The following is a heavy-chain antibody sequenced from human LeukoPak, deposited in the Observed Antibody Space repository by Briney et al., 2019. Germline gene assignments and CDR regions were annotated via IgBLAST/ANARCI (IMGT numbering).Heavy chain of an antibody. CDR1: GYIFTSYW. J-gene: IGHJ5*02. D-gene: IGHD6-6*01. V-gene: IGHV5-51*01. CDR2: IYPGDSDT. CDR3: ARQGSSGYNWFDP. Sequence: GESLKISCKASGYIFTSYWIGWVRQMPGKGREWMGIIYPGDSDTRYSPSFQGQVTISADKSIATAYLQWSSLKASDTAIYYCARQGSSGYNWFDPWGQGTLVTVSS.